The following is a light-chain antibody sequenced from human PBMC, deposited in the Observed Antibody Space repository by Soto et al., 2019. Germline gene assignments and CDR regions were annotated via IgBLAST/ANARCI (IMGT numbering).Light chain of an antibody. CDR2: GAS. Sequence: EIVLTPSPGTLSLSPVERATLSCRASQSVSNNYLAWYQQKPGQAPRLLIYGASIRAAGIPARFSGSGSGTEFTLTISSLQSEDFALYYCQQYYNWPWTFGQGTKVDIK. CDR1: QSVSNN. J-gene: IGKJ1*01. CDR3: QQYYNWPWT. V-gene: IGKV3-15*01.